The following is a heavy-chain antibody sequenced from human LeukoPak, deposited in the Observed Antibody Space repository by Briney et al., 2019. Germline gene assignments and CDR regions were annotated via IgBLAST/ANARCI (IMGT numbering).Heavy chain of an antibody. Sequence: SETLSLTCTVSGGSITDYHWIWIRQPAGKGLEWIGRLYTSGSTNYNPSLKSRVTMSLDASKNQFSLNLSSVTAADTAVYYCAARGPGRPIDYWGQGTLVTVSS. CDR3: AARGPGRPIDY. D-gene: IGHD3-10*01. J-gene: IGHJ4*02. V-gene: IGHV4-4*07. CDR2: LYTSGST. CDR1: GGSITDYH.